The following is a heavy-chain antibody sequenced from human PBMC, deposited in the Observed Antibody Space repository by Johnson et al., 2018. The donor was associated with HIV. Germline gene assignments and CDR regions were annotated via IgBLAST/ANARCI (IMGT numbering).Heavy chain of an antibody. Sequence: QVQLVESGGGVVQPGKSLRLSCAASGFRFSNYDMDWVRQGPGKGLEWVAVISYDGSNKYYADSVKGRFTISRDNSKNTLYLQMNSLRAEDTAVYYCARVGVSGYDLAAFDIWGRGTMVTVSS. CDR2: ISYDGSNK. CDR1: GFRFSNYD. D-gene: IGHD5-12*01. CDR3: ARVGVSGYDLAAFDI. J-gene: IGHJ3*02. V-gene: IGHV3-30-3*01.